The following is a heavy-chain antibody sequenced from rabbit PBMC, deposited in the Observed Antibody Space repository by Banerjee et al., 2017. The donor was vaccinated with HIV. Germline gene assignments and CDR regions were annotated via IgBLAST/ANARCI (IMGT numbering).Heavy chain of an antibody. CDR3: ARDRYDVVRGDFFDL. V-gene: IGHV1S40*01. J-gene: IGHJ4*01. CDR1: GFSFSNKYV. Sequence: QSLEESGGDLVKPGASLTLTCKASGFSFSNKYVMCWVRQAPGKGLEWIACINTSSGNTAFASWAKGRFTISNTSSTTMTLQMNSLTAADTATYFCARDRYDVVRGDFFDLWGQGTLVTVS. D-gene: IGHD2-1*01. CDR2: INTSSGNT.